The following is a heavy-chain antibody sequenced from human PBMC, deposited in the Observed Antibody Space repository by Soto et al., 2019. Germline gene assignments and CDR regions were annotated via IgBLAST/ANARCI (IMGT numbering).Heavy chain of an antibody. D-gene: IGHD2-2*01. Sequence: QVQLVESGGGVVQPGRSLRLSCAASGFTFSGHGMHWVRQAPGGGLEGVAHISYDGNNKDYADSVKGRFSISRDDSSDTVFLQMNSLRPEDTAVYYCAKATGWKGYCSSASCFHDAFDVWGQGTKVTVS. CDR3: AKATGWKGYCSSASCFHDAFDV. CDR2: ISYDGNNK. J-gene: IGHJ3*01. V-gene: IGHV3-30*18. CDR1: GFTFSGHG.